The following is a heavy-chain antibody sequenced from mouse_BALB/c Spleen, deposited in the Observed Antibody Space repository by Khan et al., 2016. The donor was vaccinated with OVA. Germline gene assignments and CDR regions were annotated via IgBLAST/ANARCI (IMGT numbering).Heavy chain of an antibody. CDR3: ARQGGIYDGPFDY. Sequence: EVELVESGGGLVKPGGSLKLSCAASGFTFNNYAMSWVRQTPEKRLEWVATVSSGGSYTYYPDSVKGRFTISRDNAKNTLYLQMSSLRSEDTAMYYCARQGGIYDGPFDYWGQGTTRTVSS. CDR2: VSSGGSYT. CDR1: GFTFNNYA. J-gene: IGHJ2*01. D-gene: IGHD2-3*01. V-gene: IGHV5-9-3*01.